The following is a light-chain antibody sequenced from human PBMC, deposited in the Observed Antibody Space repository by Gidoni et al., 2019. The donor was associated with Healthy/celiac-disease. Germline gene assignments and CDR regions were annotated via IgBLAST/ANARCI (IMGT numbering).Light chain of an antibody. CDR3: AAWDDSLSGRV. CDR2: RNN. CDR1: SSNIGSNY. V-gene: IGLV1-47*01. Sequence: QSVLTQPPSASGTPGQRVTISCSGSSSNIGSNYVYWYQQLQGTPPKLLIYRNNQRPSGVPDRFSGSKSGTSASLAISGLRSEDEADYYCAAWDDSLSGRVFGGGTKLTVL. J-gene: IGLJ2*01.